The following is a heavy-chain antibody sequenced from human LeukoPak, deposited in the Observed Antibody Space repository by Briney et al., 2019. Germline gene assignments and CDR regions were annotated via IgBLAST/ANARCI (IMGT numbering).Heavy chain of an antibody. D-gene: IGHD6-13*01. CDR3: ARDLGYSSSSDAFDI. CDR2: ISSSSSTI. CDR1: GFTFSSYS. J-gene: IGHJ3*02. Sequence: PGGSLRPSCAASGFTFSSYSMNWVRQAPGKGLEWVSYISSSSSTIYYADSVKGRFTISRDNAKNSLYLQMNSLRAEDTAVYYCARDLGYSSSSDAFDIWGQGTMVTVSS. V-gene: IGHV3-48*01.